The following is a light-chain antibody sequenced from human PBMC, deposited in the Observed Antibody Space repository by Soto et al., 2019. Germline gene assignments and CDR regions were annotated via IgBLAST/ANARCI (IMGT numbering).Light chain of an antibody. Sequence: DIQMTQSPSTLSVSVGDRVTISCRASQSISSRLAWYQQKPGKAPKLLIYDASSLASGVPSRFSGSGSGTEFTLTISSLQPDDFATYYCQQYNFYFGGGTKVEIK. CDR1: QSISSR. J-gene: IGKJ4*01. CDR3: QQYNFY. CDR2: DAS. V-gene: IGKV1-5*01.